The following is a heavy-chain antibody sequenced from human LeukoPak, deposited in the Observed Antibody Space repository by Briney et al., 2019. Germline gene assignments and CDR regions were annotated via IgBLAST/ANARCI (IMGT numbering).Heavy chain of an antibody. Sequence: GGSLRLSCVVSGFTFSIYSMNWVRQAPGKGLEWLSYINSNSSTTYYADSVRGRFTISRDNAKNLLYLQMNRLRVEDTAVYYCARVREHYYNRHFDYWGQGTLVAVAP. CDR3: ARVREHYYNRHFDY. D-gene: IGHD3-10*01. CDR2: INSNSSTT. V-gene: IGHV3-48*01. CDR1: GFTFSIYS. J-gene: IGHJ4*02.